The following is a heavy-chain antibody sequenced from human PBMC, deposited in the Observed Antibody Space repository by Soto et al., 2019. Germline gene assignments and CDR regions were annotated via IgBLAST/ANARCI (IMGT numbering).Heavy chain of an antibody. V-gene: IGHV4-34*01. CDR2: INHSGST. Sequence: LETLSLRTAVNSGSFGGYYWSWIPQAAGKGLEWIGEINHSGSTNYNPSLKSRVTISVDTSKNQFSLKLSSVTAADTAVYYCARGDRIAAAGTSIFDYWGQGTLVTVSS. D-gene: IGHD6-13*01. J-gene: IGHJ4*02. CDR1: SGSFGGYY. CDR3: ARGDRIAAAGTSIFDY.